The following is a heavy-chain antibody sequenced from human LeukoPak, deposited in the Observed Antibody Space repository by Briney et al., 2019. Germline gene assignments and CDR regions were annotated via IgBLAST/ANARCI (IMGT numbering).Heavy chain of an antibody. Sequence: GGSLRLSCAASGFTFSNAWMSWVRQAPGKGLEWVGRIIAKAHGGTIDYAAPVKGRFTISRDDSKNTLYLQKNSLRIEDTAVYYCTAGLGLTDNDYWGQGTLVTVSS. CDR3: TAGLGLTDNDY. CDR2: IIAKAHGGTI. J-gene: IGHJ4*02. CDR1: GFTFSNAW. D-gene: IGHD4/OR15-4a*01. V-gene: IGHV3-15*01.